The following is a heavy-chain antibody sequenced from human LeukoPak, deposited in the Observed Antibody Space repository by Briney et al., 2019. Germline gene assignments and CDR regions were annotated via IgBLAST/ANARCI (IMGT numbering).Heavy chain of an antibody. CDR1: GGSFSGYY. Sequence: PSETLSLTCAVYGGSFSGYYWSWIRQPPGKGLEWIGEINHSGSTNYNPSLKSRVTISVDTSKNQFSLKLSSVTAADTAAYYCARQYCSSTSCYSRGISRQNWFDPWGQGTLVTVSS. D-gene: IGHD2-2*02. CDR2: INHSGST. V-gene: IGHV4-34*01. CDR3: ARQYCSSTSCYSRGISRQNWFDP. J-gene: IGHJ5*02.